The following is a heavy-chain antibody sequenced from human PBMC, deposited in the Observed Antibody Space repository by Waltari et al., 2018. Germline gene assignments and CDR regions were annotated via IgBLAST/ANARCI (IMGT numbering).Heavy chain of an antibody. D-gene: IGHD6-13*01. CDR2: LSSSSIYI. J-gene: IGHJ4*02. V-gene: IGHV3-21*01. CDR1: GFTFSSYS. Sequence: EVQLVESGGGRVKPGGSLRISCAASGFTFSSYSMNWVRQAPGKGLEWVSALSSSSIYIYYADSVKGRFTISTDNAKNSLYLQMNSLRAEYTAVYYCAREDSSSWYFGYWGQGTLVTVSS. CDR3: AREDSSSWYFGY.